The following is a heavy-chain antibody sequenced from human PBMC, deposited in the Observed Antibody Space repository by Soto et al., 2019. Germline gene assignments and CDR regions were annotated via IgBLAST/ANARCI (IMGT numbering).Heavy chain of an antibody. CDR3: TRETVAGITGLDY. Sequence: PGGALRLSCAASGFNVGAFAVNWVRQAPGKGLEWVSGISVSDAFIYDADSVRGRFSISRDASENILYLQMNSLRVDDTALYYCTRETVAGITGLDYWGPGTLVTVSS. J-gene: IGHJ4*02. V-gene: IGHV3-23*01. D-gene: IGHD1-20*01. CDR2: ISVSDAFI. CDR1: GFNVGAFA.